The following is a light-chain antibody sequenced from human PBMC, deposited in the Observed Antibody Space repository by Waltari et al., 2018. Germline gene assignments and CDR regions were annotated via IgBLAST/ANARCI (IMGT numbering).Light chain of an antibody. CDR3: QNYVRLPAT. CDR2: KTY. J-gene: IGKJ1*01. Sequence: EIVLTQSPGTLSLSQGEKPTLSCRASQSVARDLAWYQQKPGQPPRLLIYKTYTRATGVADRFRGGGSGTDFSLTISRLEPEDFAVYYCQNYVRLPATFGQGTKVEIK. CDR1: QSVARD. V-gene: IGKV3-20*01.